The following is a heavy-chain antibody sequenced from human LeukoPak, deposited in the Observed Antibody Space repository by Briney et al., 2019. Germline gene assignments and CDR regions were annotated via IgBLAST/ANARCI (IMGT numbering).Heavy chain of an antibody. V-gene: IGHV1-18*01. D-gene: IGHD6-13*01. CDR1: GYTFTSYG. J-gene: IGHJ5*02. CDR2: ICAYNGNT. CDR3: ARPIVAAGSNWFDP. Sequence: ASVKVSCKASGYTFTSYGISWVRQAPGQGLEWMGWICAYNGNTNYAQKLQGRVTMTTDPSTSTAYMALRSLRSDDTAVYYCARPIVAAGSNWFDPWGQGTLVTVSS.